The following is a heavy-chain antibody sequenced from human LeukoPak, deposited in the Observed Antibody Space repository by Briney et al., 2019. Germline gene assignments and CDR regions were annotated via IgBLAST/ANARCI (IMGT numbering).Heavy chain of an antibody. V-gene: IGHV3-23*01. D-gene: IGHD3-3*01. CDR1: GFTFSSYA. CDR2: ISGSGGST. J-gene: IGHJ4*02. CDR3: AKDGKEGITIFGVPYYFDY. Sequence: PGGSLRLPCAASGFTFSSYAMSWVRQAPGKGLEWVSAISGSGGSTYYADSVKGRFTISRDNSKNTLYLQMNSLRAEDTAVYYCAKDGKEGITIFGVPYYFDYWGQGTLVTVSS.